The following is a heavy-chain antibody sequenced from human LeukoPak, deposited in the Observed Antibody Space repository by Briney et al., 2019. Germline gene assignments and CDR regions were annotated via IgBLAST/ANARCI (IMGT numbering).Heavy chain of an antibody. CDR3: ARDQSSGGWSYFDY. CDR2: ISWSSGSI. CDR1: GFTFDNYA. D-gene: IGHD6-19*01. J-gene: IGHJ4*02. Sequence: GGSLRLSCAASGFTFDNYAMHWVRQAPGKGLEWVSGISWSSGSIGYADSVKGRFTISRDNSKNTLYLQMNSLRAEDTALYYCARDQSSGGWSYFDYWGQGTLVTVSS. V-gene: IGHV3-9*01.